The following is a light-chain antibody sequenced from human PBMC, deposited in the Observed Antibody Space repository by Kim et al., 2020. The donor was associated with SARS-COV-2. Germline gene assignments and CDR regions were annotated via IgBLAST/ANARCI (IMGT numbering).Light chain of an antibody. CDR1: RSNSGSNT. V-gene: IGLV1-44*01. CDR3: AAWDNSLKGWV. Sequence: GQRVTVSCSGSRSNSGSNTVNWFQQVPGTAPKLLIYNDNQRPSGVPDRVSGSKSGTSASLAIGGLQSEDEAHYFCAAWDNSLKGWVFGGGTQLTVL. CDR2: NDN. J-gene: IGLJ3*02.